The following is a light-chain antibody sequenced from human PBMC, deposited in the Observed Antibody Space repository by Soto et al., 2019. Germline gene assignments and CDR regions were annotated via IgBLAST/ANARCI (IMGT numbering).Light chain of an antibody. V-gene: IGKV3-20*01. CDR1: QSVGTY. CDR2: GAS. J-gene: IGKJ1*01. CDR3: QRHGAT. Sequence: ENVLTQSPGTLSLSPGERATLSCRASQSVGTYLAWYQQKPGQAPRLLIYGASSRATGIPDRFSGSGSGTDFTLTISGLEPEDSAAYYCQRHGATFGQGTKVDI.